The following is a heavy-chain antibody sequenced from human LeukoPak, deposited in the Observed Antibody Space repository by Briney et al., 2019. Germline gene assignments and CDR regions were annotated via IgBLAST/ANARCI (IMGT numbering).Heavy chain of an antibody. CDR1: GFTSSTYE. CDR2: ISSSGSTI. V-gene: IGHV3-48*03. CDR3: ARGRFYSYTYHFDY. D-gene: IGHD5-18*01. J-gene: IGHJ4*02. Sequence: PGRSLRLSCAASGFTSSTYEMNWVRQAPGKGLEWVSYISSSGSTIYYTDSVMGRFSISRNNAKNSLYLQMDSLRAEDTAVYYCARGRFYSYTYHFDYWGQGTLVTVSS.